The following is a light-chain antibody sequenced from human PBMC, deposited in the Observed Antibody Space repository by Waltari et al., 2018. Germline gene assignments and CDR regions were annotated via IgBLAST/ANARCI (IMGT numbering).Light chain of an antibody. CDR1: TSNIGKNY. J-gene: IGLJ3*02. CDR2: RTT. Sequence: STSNIGKNYVFWYQQLPGVAPKLLISRTTQRPSGVPDRFSGSTSGTSASLAITDLRSEDEADYYCASWDASLSAGVFGGGTKLTV. V-gene: IGLV1-47*01. CDR3: ASWDASLSAGV.